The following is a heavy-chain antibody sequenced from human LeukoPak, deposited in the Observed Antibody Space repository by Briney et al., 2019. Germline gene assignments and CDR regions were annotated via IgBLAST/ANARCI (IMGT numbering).Heavy chain of an antibody. D-gene: IGHD1-20*01. Sequence: ASVKVSCKASGGTFSSYAISWVRQAPGQGLEWMGGFDPEDGETIYAQKFQGRVTMTEDTSTDTAYMELSSLRSEDTAVYYCATQIKGDSHRGFYNWNYFDYWGQGTLVTVSS. V-gene: IGHV1-24*01. CDR3: ATQIKGDSHRGFYNWNYFDY. J-gene: IGHJ4*02. CDR1: GGTFSSYA. CDR2: FDPEDGET.